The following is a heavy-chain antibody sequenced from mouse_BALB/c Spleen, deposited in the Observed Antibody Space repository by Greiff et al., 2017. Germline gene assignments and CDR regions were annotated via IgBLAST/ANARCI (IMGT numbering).Heavy chain of an antibody. Sequence: QVQLKQSGPGLVAPSQSLSITCTVSGFSLTSYGVHWVRQPPGKGLEWLGVIWAGGSTNYNSALMSRLSISKDNSTSQVFLKMNSLQTDDTAMYYCAREDSYYYGSRGYYVDYWGQGTTLTVAS. CDR1: GFSLTSYG. J-gene: IGHJ2*01. D-gene: IGHD1-1*01. CDR2: IWAGGST. V-gene: IGHV2-9*02. CDR3: AREDSYYYGSRGYYVDY.